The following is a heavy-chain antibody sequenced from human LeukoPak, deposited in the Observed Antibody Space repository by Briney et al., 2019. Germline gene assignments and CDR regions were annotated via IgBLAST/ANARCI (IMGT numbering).Heavy chain of an antibody. Sequence: PGGSLRLSCAASGFTLSSYGMHWVRQAPGKGLEWVAVISYDGSNKYYADSVKGRFTISRDNSKNTLYLQMKSLRAEDTAVYYCARERNLEIAVAGTIFDYWGQGTLVTVSS. CDR3: ARERNLEIAVAGTIFDY. J-gene: IGHJ4*02. V-gene: IGHV3-30*03. D-gene: IGHD6-19*01. CDR2: ISYDGSNK. CDR1: GFTLSSYG.